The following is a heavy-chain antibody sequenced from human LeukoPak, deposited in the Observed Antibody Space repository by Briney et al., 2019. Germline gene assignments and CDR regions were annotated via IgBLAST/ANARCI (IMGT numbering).Heavy chain of an antibody. V-gene: IGHV4-34*01. CDR2: INHSGST. J-gene: IGHJ4*02. CDR1: GGSFSGYY. D-gene: IGHD3-10*01. CDR3: ASSRKYYGSGIRTLYYFDY. Sequence: SSETLSLTCAVYGGSFSGYYWSWIRQPPGKGLEWIGEINHSGSTNYNPSLKSRVTISVDTSKNQFSLKLSSVTAADTAVYYCASSRKYYGSGIRTLYYFDYWGQGTLVTVSS.